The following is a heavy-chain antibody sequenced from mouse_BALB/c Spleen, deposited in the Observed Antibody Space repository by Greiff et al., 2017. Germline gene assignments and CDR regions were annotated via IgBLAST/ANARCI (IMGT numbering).Heavy chain of an antibody. V-gene: IGHV14-1*02. CDR1: GFNIKDYY. D-gene: IGHD2-3*01. CDR2: IDPENGNT. Sequence: EVKLVESGAELVRPGALVKLSCKASGFNIKDYYMHWVKQRPEQGLEWIGWIDPENGNTIYDPKFQGKASITADTSSNTAYLQLSSLTSEDTAVYYCARIDGYYYAMDYWGQGTSVTVSS. CDR3: ARIDGYYYAMDY. J-gene: IGHJ4*01.